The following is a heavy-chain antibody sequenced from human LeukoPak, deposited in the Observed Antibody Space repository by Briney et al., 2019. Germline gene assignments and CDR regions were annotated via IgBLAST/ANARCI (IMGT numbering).Heavy chain of an antibody. J-gene: IGHJ4*02. CDR2: IYHSGST. CDR3: AAGYSSSWFSFDY. D-gene: IGHD6-13*01. Sequence: KPSETLSLTCAVSGGSISSSNWWSWVRQPPGKGLEWIGEIYHSGSTNYNPSLKSRVTISVDKSKDQFSLKLSSVTAADTAVYYCAAGYSSSWFSFDYWGQGTLVTVSS. CDR1: GGSISSSNW. V-gene: IGHV4-4*02.